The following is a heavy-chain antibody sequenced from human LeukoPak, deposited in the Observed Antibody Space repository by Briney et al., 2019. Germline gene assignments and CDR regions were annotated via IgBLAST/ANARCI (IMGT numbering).Heavy chain of an antibody. V-gene: IGHV4-39*07. CDR2: IYYSGST. CDR3: ARYIRASGRSIDALEI. J-gene: IGHJ3*02. CDR1: GGSISSSSYY. D-gene: IGHD3-3*01. Sequence: SETLSLTCTVSGGSISSSSYYWGWIRQPPGKGLEWIGSIYYSGSTYYNPSLKSRVTISVDTSKNQFSLQLSSVTAADTAVYYCARYIRASGRSIDALEIWGQGTKIIVAA.